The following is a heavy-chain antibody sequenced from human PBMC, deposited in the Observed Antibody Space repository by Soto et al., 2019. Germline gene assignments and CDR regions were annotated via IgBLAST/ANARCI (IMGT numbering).Heavy chain of an antibody. CDR1: GFTFSGSA. J-gene: IGHJ4*02. V-gene: IGHV3-73*02. CDR3: TRVEVIVGSL. D-gene: IGHD2-21*01. Sequence: EVQLMESGGGLVQPGGSLKLSCAASGFTFSGSAIHWVRQASGKGLEWVGRIRSRPNNYATAYAASVKGRFTISRDDSKNTAYLQMNSLKTEDTAVYYCTRVEVIVGSLWGQGTLVTVSS. CDR2: IRSRPNNYAT.